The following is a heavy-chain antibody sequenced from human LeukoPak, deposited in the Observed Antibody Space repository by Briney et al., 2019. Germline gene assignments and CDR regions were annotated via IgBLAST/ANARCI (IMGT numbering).Heavy chain of an antibody. D-gene: IGHD4-17*01. CDR2: IYQSVST. V-gene: IGHV4-38-2*01. J-gene: IGHJ3*02. CDR1: GYSLTSDYS. Sequence: PSETLSLTCAVSGYSLTSDYSWGWIRPPPGRGLEWIGGIYQSVSTYSNPPSRSRVTISVDSSKSQFSLQLSSVTAADTAVYYCARNKSTVTTSRHDAFDIWGQGTMVTVSS. CDR3: ARNKSTVTTSRHDAFDI.